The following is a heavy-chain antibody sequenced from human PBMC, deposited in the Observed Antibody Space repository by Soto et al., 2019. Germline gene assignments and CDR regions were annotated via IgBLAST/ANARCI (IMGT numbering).Heavy chain of an antibody. CDR1: GGSISSGGYY. J-gene: IGHJ6*02. CDR2: IYYSGST. V-gene: IGHV4-31*01. Sequence: SETLSLTCTVSGGSISSGGYYWSWIRQHPGKGLEWIGYIYYSGSTYYNPSLKSQVTISVDTSKNQFSLKLSSVTAADTAVYYCARGRMDYYGMDVWGQGTTVTVSS. CDR3: ARGRMDYYGMDV. D-gene: IGHD2-8*01.